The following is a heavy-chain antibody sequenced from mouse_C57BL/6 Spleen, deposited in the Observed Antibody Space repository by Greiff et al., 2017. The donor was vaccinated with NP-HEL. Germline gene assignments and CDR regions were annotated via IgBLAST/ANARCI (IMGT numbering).Heavy chain of an antibody. Sequence: DVQLVESGGGLVKPGGSLKLSCAASGFTFSDYGMHWVRQAPEKGLEWVAYISSGSSTIYYADTVKGRFTISRDNAKNTLVLQMTSLRSEDTAMYYGASSGYYAMDYWGQGTSVTVSS. V-gene: IGHV5-17*01. D-gene: IGHD3-2*02. J-gene: IGHJ4*01. CDR3: ASSGYYAMDY. CDR1: GFTFSDYG. CDR2: ISSGSSTI.